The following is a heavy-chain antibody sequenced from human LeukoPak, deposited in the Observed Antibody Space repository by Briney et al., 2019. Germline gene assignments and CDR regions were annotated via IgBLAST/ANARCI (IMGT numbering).Heavy chain of an antibody. CDR2: ISSSSSYT. D-gene: IGHD4-17*01. CDR3: AKDQSDYAGYYFDY. Sequence: PGGSLRLSCAASGFTFSDYYMSWIRQAPGKGLEWVSYISSSSSYTNYADSVKGRFTISRDNSKNTLFLQMDSLRAEDTAVYYCAKDQSDYAGYYFDYWGQGTLVTVSS. CDR1: GFTFSDYY. J-gene: IGHJ4*02. V-gene: IGHV3-11*06.